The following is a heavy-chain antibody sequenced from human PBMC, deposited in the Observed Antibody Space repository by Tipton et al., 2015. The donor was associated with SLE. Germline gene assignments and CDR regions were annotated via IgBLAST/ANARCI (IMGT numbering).Heavy chain of an antibody. D-gene: IGHD2-21*02. J-gene: IGHJ4*02. CDR2: IYTSGST. Sequence: LRLSCTVSGGSISSYYWSWIRQPAGKGLEWIGRIYTSGSTNYNPSLKSRVTMSVDTSKNQFSLKLGSVTAADTAVYYCARDSGAGAVVTAFDYWGQGTLVTVSS. CDR1: GGSISSYY. V-gene: IGHV4-4*07. CDR3: ARDSGAGAVVTAFDY.